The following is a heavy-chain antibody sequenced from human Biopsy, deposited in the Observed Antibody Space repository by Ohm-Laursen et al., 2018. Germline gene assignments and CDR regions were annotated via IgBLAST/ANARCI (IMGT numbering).Heavy chain of an antibody. V-gene: IGHV4-31*03. CDR2: IHYMGST. J-gene: IGHJ5*02. Sequence: ILSLTCTVSVDSISGGGYYWSWIRQHPGKGLEWIGYIHYMGSTNYNPSLKSRVTISVDTSKNQFSLRLTSVTAADTAVYYCARDYGSGSLFDPWGQGTLVTVSS. CDR3: ARDYGSGSLFDP. D-gene: IGHD2-15*01. CDR1: VDSISGGGYY.